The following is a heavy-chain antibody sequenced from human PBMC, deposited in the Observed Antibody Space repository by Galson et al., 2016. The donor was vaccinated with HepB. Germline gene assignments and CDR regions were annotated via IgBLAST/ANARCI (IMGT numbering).Heavy chain of an antibody. CDR1: GLTFSLDS. V-gene: IGHV3-7*03. CDR3: ATSSAT. Sequence: SLRLSCAASGLTFSLDSMTWVRQTPGKGLQWVANINEDGTKKYYLDSVKGRFTISRDNAKNSVYLQMNNLRSEDTAVYYCATSSATWGLGTLVTVSS. CDR2: INEDGTKK. D-gene: IGHD2-15*01. J-gene: IGHJ1*01.